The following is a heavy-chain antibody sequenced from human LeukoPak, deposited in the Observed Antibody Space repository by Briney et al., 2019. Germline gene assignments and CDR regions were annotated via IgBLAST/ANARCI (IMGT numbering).Heavy chain of an antibody. CDR2: IYYSGST. J-gene: IGHJ5*02. CDR3: ARGGRNYYGSGIYTPNWFDP. Sequence: SETLSLTCTVSGGSISSYYWSWIRQPPGKGLEWIGYIYYSGSTNYNPSLKSRVTISVDTSKNQFSLKLSSVTAADTAVYYCARGGRNYYGSGIYTPNWFDPWGQGTLVTVSS. D-gene: IGHD3-10*01. V-gene: IGHV4-59*01. CDR1: GGSISSYY.